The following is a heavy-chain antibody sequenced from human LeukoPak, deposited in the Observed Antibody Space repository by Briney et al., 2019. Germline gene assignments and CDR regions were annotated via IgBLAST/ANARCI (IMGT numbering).Heavy chain of an antibody. CDR2: ISGSGGST. CDR1: GFTFSSYA. D-gene: IGHD3-3*01. V-gene: IGHV3-23*01. J-gene: IGHJ6*03. CDR3: AKPKGDYDFWSGYYYYYMDV. Sequence: PGGSLRLSCAASGFTFSSYAMSWVRQAPGKGLEWVSAISGSGGSTYYADSVKGRFTISRDNSKNTLYLQMNSLRAEDTAVYYCAKPKGDYDFWSGYYYYYMDVWGKGTTVTVSS.